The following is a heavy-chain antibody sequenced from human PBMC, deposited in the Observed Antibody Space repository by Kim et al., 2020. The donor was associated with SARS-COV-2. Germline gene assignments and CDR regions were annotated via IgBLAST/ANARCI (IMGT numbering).Heavy chain of an antibody. CDR3: ARVVRGVIDY. V-gene: IGHV4-61*02. J-gene: IGHJ4*02. CDR1: GGSISSGSYY. Sequence: SETLSLTCTVSGGSISSGSYYWSWIRQPAGKGLEWIGRIYTSGSTNYNPSLKSRVTISVDTSKNQFSLKLSSVTAADTAVYYCARVVRGVIDYWGQGTLVTVSS. CDR2: IYTSGST. D-gene: IGHD3-10*01.